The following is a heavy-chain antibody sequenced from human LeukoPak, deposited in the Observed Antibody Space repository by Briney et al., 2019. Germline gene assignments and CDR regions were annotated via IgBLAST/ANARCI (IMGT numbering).Heavy chain of an antibody. CDR1: GGSISSSSYY. D-gene: IGHD5-12*01. Sequence: PSETLSLTCTVSGGSISSSSYYWGWIRQPPGKGLEWIGSIYYSGSTYYNPSLKSRVTISVDTSKNQFSLKLSSVTAADTAVYYCARQGYSGYDSDYWGQGTLVTVSS. CDR2: IYYSGST. CDR3: ARQGYSGYDSDY. J-gene: IGHJ4*02. V-gene: IGHV4-39*01.